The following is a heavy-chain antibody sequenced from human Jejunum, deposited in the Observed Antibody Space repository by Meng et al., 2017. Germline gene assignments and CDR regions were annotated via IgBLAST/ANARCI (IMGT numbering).Heavy chain of an antibody. CDR3: ARAYCTDVSCHDFFDS. V-gene: IGHV4-4*02. Sequence: QVQLQESGPGLVKPSGTLSLTCAVSGASISRTNWWSWVRQPPGKGLEWIGKIAPSESTHYNPSLKGRVTISADRSKNQFSLRLTSVTAADTAIYYCARAYCTDVSCHDFFDSWGQGTLVTVSS. CDR2: IAPSEST. D-gene: IGHD2-8*01. CDR1: GASISRTNW. J-gene: IGHJ4*02.